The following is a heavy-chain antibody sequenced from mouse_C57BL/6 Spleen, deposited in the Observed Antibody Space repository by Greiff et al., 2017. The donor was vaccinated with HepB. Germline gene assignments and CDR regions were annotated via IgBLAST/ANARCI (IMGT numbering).Heavy chain of an antibody. CDR3: ARSNSNYDYFDY. D-gene: IGHD2-5*01. CDR1: GYAFSSSW. V-gene: IGHV1-82*01. J-gene: IGHJ2*01. CDR2: IYPGDGDT. Sequence: VQRVESGPELVKPGASVKISCKASGYAFSSSWMNWVKQRPGKGLEWIGRIYPGDGDTNYNGKFKGKATLTADKSSSTAYMQLSSLTSEDSAVYFCARSNSNYDYFDYWGQGTTLTVSS.